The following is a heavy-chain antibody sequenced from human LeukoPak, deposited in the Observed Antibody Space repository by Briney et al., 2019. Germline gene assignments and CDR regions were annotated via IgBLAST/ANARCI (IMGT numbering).Heavy chain of an antibody. J-gene: IGHJ4*02. CDR2: INHGGST. V-gene: IGHV4-34*01. CDR3: ARDRKYGSESLRRLDY. Sequence: PSETLSLTCAVYGGSFSGYYWSWIRQPPGKGLEWIGEINHGGSTNYNPSLKSRVTISVDTSKNQFSLKLSSVTVADTAVYYCARDRKYGSESLRRLDYWGQGTLVTVSS. D-gene: IGHD3-10*01. CDR1: GGSFSGYY.